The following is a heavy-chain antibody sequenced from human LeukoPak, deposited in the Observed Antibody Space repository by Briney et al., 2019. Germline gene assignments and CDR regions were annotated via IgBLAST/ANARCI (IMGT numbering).Heavy chain of an antibody. D-gene: IGHD4-17*01. CDR2: ISYDGSNK. V-gene: IGHV3-30-3*02. J-gene: IGHJ4*02. Sequence: GGSLRLSCAASGFTFSGYPIHWVRQAPGKGLEWVAVISYDGSNKYYADSVKGRFTISGDNSKNTVYLQMNSLRAEDTALYYCAKGGVYGDYYFDYWGQGTLVTVSS. CDR1: GFTFSGYP. CDR3: AKGGVYGDYYFDY.